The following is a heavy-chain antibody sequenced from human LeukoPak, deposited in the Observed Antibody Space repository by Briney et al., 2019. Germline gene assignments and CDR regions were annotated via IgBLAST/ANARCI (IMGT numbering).Heavy chain of an antibody. CDR3: AKVIGGSSAWYARGFDY. J-gene: IGHJ4*02. CDR1: GFTLRTYG. D-gene: IGHD2-15*01. CDR2: IGNDESNK. V-gene: IGHV3-30*02. Sequence: GGSLRLSCAASGFTLRTYGMHWVRQAPGKGLEWVAFIGNDESNKYYADSVKGRFTISRDNSKNSLYLQMNSLRAEDTAVYFCAKVIGGSSAWYARGFDYWGQGTLVTVSS.